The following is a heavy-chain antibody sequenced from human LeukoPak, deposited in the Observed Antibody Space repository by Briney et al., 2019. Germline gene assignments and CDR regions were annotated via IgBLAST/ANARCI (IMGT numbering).Heavy chain of an antibody. CDR2: ISGSGGST. Sequence: GGSLRLSCAVSGFTFINAWMTWGRQAPGKGLEWVSAISGSGGSTYYADSVKGRFTISRDNSKNTLYLQMNSLRAEDTAVYYCAKAVAGTRYWGQGTLVTVSS. J-gene: IGHJ4*02. CDR1: GFTFINAW. D-gene: IGHD6-19*01. V-gene: IGHV3-23*01. CDR3: AKAVAGTRY.